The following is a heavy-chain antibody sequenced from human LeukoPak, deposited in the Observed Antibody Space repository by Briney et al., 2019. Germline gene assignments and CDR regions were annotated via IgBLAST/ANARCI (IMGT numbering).Heavy chain of an antibody. J-gene: IGHJ3*02. D-gene: IGHD1-26*01. CDR3: ARTLYGSYYPKPDDAFDI. CDR1: GYTFTSYG. CDR2: ISAYNGNT. V-gene: IGHV1-18*01. Sequence: ASVKVSFKASGYTFTSYGISWVRQAPGQGLEWMGWISAYNGNTNYAQKLQGRVTMTTDTSTSTAYMELRSLRSDDTAVYYCARTLYGSYYPKPDDAFDIWGQGTMFTVSS.